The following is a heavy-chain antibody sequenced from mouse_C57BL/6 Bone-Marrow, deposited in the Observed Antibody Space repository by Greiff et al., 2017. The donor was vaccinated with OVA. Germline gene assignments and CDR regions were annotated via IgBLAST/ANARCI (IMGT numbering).Heavy chain of an antibody. J-gene: IGHJ2*01. Sequence: EVMLVESGGGLVKPGGSLKLSCAASGFTFSDYGMHWVRQAPEKGLEWVAYISSGSSTIYYADPVKGRFTISRDKAKNTLFLQMTSLTSEDTAMYYLARRGNYYGSLDYWGQGTTLTVSS. CDR1: GFTFSDYG. V-gene: IGHV5-17*01. CDR3: ARRGNYYGSLDY. CDR2: ISSGSSTI. D-gene: IGHD1-1*01.